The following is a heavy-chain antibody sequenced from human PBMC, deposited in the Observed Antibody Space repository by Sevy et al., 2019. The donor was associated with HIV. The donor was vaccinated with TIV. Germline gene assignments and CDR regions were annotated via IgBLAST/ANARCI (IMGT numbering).Heavy chain of an antibody. V-gene: IGHV4-39*01. CDR3: GRQAVANWGGHFDY. J-gene: IGHJ4*02. CDR2: TYYGGRT. Sequence: SETLSLTCTVSGGSISSSSYYWGWIRQPPGKGLEWIGSTYYGGRTYYNPSLKSRVTISVDTSKNSFSRKVGSVTAADTALYYWGRQAVANWGGHFDYWGQGTLVTVSS. CDR1: GGSISSSSYY. D-gene: IGHD7-27*01.